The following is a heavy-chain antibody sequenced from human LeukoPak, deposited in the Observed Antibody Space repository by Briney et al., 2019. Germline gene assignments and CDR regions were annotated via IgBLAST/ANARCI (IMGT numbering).Heavy chain of an antibody. CDR1: GGTFSSYA. V-gene: IGHV1-69*04. Sequence: GASVRVSCKASGGTFSSYAISWVRQAPGQGLEWMGRIIPILGIANYAQKFQGRVTITADKSTSTAYMELSSLRSEDTAVYYCAREPGSTSRFDPWGQGTLVTVSS. D-gene: IGHD2-2*01. CDR3: AREPGSTSRFDP. J-gene: IGHJ5*02. CDR2: IIPILGIA.